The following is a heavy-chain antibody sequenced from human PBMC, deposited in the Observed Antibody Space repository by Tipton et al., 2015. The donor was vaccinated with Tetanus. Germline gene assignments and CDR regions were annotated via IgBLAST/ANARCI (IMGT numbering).Heavy chain of an antibody. CDR3: ARVSRRTFYFDY. D-gene: IGHD1-14*01. CDR1: GDSISSGPYS. CDR2: IYYSGTS. J-gene: IGHJ4*02. Sequence: TLSLTCTVSGDSISSGPYSWSWLRQHPGKGLELIGYIYYSGTSYISPSLTRRVSIAVDTSRNQFSLNLTSVTVADSAVYFCARVSRRTFYFDYRGPGAQVTVSS. V-gene: IGHV4-31*03.